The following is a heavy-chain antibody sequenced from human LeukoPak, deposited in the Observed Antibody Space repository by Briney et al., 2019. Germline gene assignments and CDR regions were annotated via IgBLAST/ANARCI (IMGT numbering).Heavy chain of an antibody. CDR1: GGSISTYY. CDR3: ARTVGALYDAFNI. J-gene: IGHJ3*02. Sequence: SETLSLTCTVSGGSISTYYWSWIRQPPGKGLEWIGYIYYSGSTNYNPSLKSRVTISVDASKNQFSLKLSSVTAADTAVYYCARTVGALYDAFNIWGQGTMVTVSS. V-gene: IGHV4-59*08. CDR2: IYYSGST. D-gene: IGHD1-26*01.